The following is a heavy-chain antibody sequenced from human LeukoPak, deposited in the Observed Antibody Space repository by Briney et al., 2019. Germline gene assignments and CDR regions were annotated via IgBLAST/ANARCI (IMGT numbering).Heavy chain of an antibody. CDR3: AREHCSSTSCYKGGPGVDY. J-gene: IGHJ4*02. Sequence: ASVKVSCKASGYTVTGYYMHWVRQAPGHGLEWMGWINPNSGGTNYAQKFQGRVTMTRDTSISTAYMELSRLRSDDTAVYYCAREHCSSTSCYKGGPGVDYWGQGTLVTVSS. V-gene: IGHV1-2*02. CDR2: INPNSGGT. D-gene: IGHD2-2*02. CDR1: GYTVTGYY.